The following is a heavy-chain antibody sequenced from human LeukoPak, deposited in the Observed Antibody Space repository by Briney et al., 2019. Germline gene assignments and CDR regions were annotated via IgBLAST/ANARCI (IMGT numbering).Heavy chain of an antibody. V-gene: IGHV4-59*08. Sequence: SETLSLTCTVSGGSISSYYWSWIRQPPGKGLEWTGNIYYRGGTNYNPSLKSRLTISVDTSKNQFSLKLSSVTAADTAVYYCATSKLQVFPFDYWGQGTLVTVSS. CDR2: IYYRGGT. J-gene: IGHJ4*02. CDR1: GGSISSYY. CDR3: ATSKLQVFPFDY. D-gene: IGHD1-14*01.